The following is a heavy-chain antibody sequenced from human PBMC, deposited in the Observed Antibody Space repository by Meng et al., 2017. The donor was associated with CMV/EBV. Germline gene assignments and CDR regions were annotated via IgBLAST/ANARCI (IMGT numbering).Heavy chain of an antibody. CDR3: AREEGLRYYDSSGYFGRFDY. CDR2: ISSNGGST. J-gene: IGHJ4*02. CDR1: GFTFSSYA. V-gene: IGHV3-64*02. D-gene: IGHD3-22*01. Sequence: GGSLRLSCAASGFTFSSYAMHWVRQAPGKGLEYVSAISSNGGSTYYADSVKGRFTISRDNSKNTLYLQMGSLRAEDTAVYYCAREEGLRYYDSSGYFGRFDYWGQGTLVTVSS.